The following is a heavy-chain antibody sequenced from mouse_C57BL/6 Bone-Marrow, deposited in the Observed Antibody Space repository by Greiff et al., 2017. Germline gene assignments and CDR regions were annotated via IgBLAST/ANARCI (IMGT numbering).Heavy chain of an antibody. CDR3: ARDYYGSSPYFDV. D-gene: IGHD1-1*01. V-gene: IGHV1-31*01. CDR2: IYPYNGVS. J-gene: IGHJ1*03. CDR1: GYSFTGYY. Sequence: EVQRVESGPELVKPGASVKISCKASGYSFTGYYMHWVKQSHGNILDWIGYIYPYNGVSSYNQKFKGKATLTVDKSSSTAYMELRSLTSEDSAVYYCARDYYGSSPYFDVWGTGTTVTVSS.